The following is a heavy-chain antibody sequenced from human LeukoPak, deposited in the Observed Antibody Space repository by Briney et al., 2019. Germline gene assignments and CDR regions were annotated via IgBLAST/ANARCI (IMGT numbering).Heavy chain of an antibody. CDR2: INSDGGSA. J-gene: IGHJ5*02. V-gene: IGHV3-74*01. CDR1: GVTFGNNW. CDR3: ARDVPHNWFDT. Sequence: GGSLRLSCAASGVTFGNNWMHWGRDGPGEGLVWISRINSDGGSAIYADSVKGRFTVSRDNAKNTLYLQVNSLRAEDTAVYYCARDVPHNWFDTWGQGTLVTVSS.